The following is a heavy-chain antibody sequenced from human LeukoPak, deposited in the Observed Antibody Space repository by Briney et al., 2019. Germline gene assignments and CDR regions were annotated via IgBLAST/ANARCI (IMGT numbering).Heavy chain of an antibody. CDR2: IYTSGST. D-gene: IGHD3-22*01. CDR1: GGSISSGSYY. J-gene: IGHJ4*02. CDR3: ARDRGYDYDSSGTTEPDY. V-gene: IGHV4-61*02. Sequence: SETLSLTCTVSGGSISSGSYYWNWIRQPAGKGLEWIGRIYTSGSTNYNPSLKSRVTISVDTSKNQFSLKLSSVTAADTAVYYFARDRGYDYDSSGTTEPDYWGQGTLVTVSS.